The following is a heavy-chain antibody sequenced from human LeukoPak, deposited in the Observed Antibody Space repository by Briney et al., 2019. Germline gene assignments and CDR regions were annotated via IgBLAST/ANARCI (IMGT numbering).Heavy chain of an antibody. CDR3: ARHRQWLVTWFDP. V-gene: IGHV4-59*08. CDR2: IYYSGST. Sequence: PSETLSLTCTVSGGSISSYYWSWIRQPPGKGLEWIGYIYYSGSTNYNPSLKSRVTISVDTSKNQFSLKLSSVTAADTAVYYCARHRQWLVTWFDPWGQGTLVTVSS. CDR1: GGSISSYY. D-gene: IGHD6-19*01. J-gene: IGHJ5*02.